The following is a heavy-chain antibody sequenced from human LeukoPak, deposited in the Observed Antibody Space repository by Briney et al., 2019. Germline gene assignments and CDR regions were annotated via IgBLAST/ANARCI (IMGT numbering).Heavy chain of an antibody. D-gene: IGHD3/OR15-3a*01. CDR2: IRDRGEA. V-gene: IGHV3-66*03. Sequence: QPGGSLRLSCAVSGFRVSDYYMSWVRQAPGKGLEWVGLIRDRGEAFYADFARGRFAISRDESENTLYLQMNSLRVEDTAVYFCARDRAANQDWVEFDPWGQGTPVIVSS. CDR1: GFRVSDYY. CDR3: ARDRAANQDWVEFDP. J-gene: IGHJ5*02.